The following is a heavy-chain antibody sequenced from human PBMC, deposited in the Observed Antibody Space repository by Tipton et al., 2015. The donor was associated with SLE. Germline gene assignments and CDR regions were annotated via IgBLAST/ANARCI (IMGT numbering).Heavy chain of an antibody. CDR3: AKFSDY. V-gene: IGHV3-9*01. CDR1: GFNFNAYA. J-gene: IGHJ4*02. CDR2: ITWSSAGI. Sequence: SLRLSCAASGFNFNAYAMHWVRQAPGKGLEWVSGITWSSAGIGYADSVKGRFIISRDNAKNSLYLQMNTLRAEDTALYYCAKFSDYWGQGTLVTVSS.